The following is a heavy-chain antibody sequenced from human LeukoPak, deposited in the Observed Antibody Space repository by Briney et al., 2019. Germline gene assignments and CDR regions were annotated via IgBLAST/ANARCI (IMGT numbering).Heavy chain of an antibody. CDR3: ARDDSSRDDSGGYHY. J-gene: IGHJ4*02. CDR1: GDSINSYH. CDR2: IHMSGST. V-gene: IGHV4-4*07. Sequence: SETLSLTCTVSGDSINSYHWSWIQQPAGKGLEWIGRIHMSGSTNYNPSLRSRVAISMDNSKNQFFLKLKSVTAADTAVYYCARDDSSRDDSGGYHYWGQGTLVTIS. D-gene: IGHD3-22*01.